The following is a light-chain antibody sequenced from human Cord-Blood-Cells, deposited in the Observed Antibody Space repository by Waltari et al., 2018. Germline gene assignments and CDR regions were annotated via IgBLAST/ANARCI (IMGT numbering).Light chain of an antibody. V-gene: IGLV2-23*03. CDR2: EGS. J-gene: IGLJ2*01. Sequence: QSALTQPASVSGSPGQSITLSCTGTSSDVWSYNLVSWYQQHTGKAHKSMSYEGSKRPSGVSNRVSGSKSGNTAALTVSGLQAEDEADYCCSYAGSSTFVVFGGGTKLTVL. CDR1: SSDVWSYNL. CDR3: CSYAGSSTFVV.